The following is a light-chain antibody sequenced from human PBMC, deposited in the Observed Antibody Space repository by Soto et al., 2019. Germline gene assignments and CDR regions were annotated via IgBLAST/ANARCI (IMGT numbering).Light chain of an antibody. V-gene: IGLV2-11*01. CDR3: CSYAGSYV. CDR2: DVT. J-gene: IGLJ1*01. Sequence: QSALTQPRSVSGSPGQSVTISCSGASSYFGSFKYVSWYQHHPGEAPKVMLYDVTQRPSGVPDRFSGSKSGNTASLTISGLQAEDEADYYCCSYAGSYVFGSGTKLTVL. CDR1: SSYFGSFKY.